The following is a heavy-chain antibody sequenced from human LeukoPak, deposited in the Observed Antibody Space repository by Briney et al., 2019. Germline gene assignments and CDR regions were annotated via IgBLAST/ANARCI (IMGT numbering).Heavy chain of an antibody. V-gene: IGHV1-8*01. Sequence: GASVKVSCKASGYTFTSYDINWVRQATGQGLEWMGWMNPNSGNTGYVQKFQGRVTMTRNTSISTAYMELSSLRSEDTAVYYCARGSSWYRLHFDYWAREPWSPSPQ. CDR1: GYTFTSYD. D-gene: IGHD6-13*01. CDR3: ARGSSWYRLHFDY. CDR2: MNPNSGNT. J-gene: IGHJ4*02.